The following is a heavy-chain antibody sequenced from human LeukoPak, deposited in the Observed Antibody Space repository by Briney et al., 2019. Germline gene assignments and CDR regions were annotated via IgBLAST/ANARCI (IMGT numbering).Heavy chain of an antibody. J-gene: IGHJ6*04. D-gene: IGHD2-2*01. CDR2: IIPIFGTA. CDR3: ARLPLDIVVVPAAMGHYYYYGMDV. Sequence: SVKVSCKASGGTFSSYAISWVRQAPGQGLEWMGGIIPIFGTANYAQKFQGRVTITADKSTSTAYMELSSLRSEDTAVYYCARLPLDIVVVPAAMGHYYYYGMDVWGKGTTVTVSS. V-gene: IGHV1-69*06. CDR1: GGTFSSYA.